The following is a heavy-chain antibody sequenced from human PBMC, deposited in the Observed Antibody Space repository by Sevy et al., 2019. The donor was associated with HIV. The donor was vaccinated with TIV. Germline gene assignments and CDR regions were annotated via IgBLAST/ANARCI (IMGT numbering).Heavy chain of an antibody. CDR3: TYYYDSSGYYSFDY. Sequence: GGSLRLSCAASGFTFSTFTMHWVRQAPGKGLEWVAVISYDGSNKYYADSVKGRFTISRDNAKNTLYLQMNSLRAEDTAVYYCTYYYDSSGYYSFDYWGQGTLVTVSS. D-gene: IGHD3-22*01. CDR2: ISYDGSNK. CDR1: GFTFSTFT. V-gene: IGHV3-30-3*01. J-gene: IGHJ4*02.